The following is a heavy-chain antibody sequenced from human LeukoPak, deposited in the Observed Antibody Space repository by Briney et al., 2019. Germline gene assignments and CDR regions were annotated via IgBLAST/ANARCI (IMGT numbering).Heavy chain of an antibody. Sequence: TGGSLRLSCAVSGFTFSSYWMHWVRQVPGEGLVWVSRINTDGRTTTYADSVKGRFTISRDNAKDMLYLQMNSLRAEDTAVYYCARIEDRGAAFDSWGQGTLVTVSS. J-gene: IGHJ4*02. CDR3: ARIEDRGAAFDS. V-gene: IGHV3-74*01. D-gene: IGHD3-22*01. CDR2: INTDGRTT. CDR1: GFTFSSYW.